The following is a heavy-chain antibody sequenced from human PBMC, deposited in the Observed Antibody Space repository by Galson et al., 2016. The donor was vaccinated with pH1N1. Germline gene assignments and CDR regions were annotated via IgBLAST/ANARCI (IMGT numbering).Heavy chain of an antibody. CDR2: MYPDASDI. CDR1: GYSFSSYW. V-gene: IGHV5-51*01. CDR3: ARYSGSFFFDY. J-gene: IGHJ4*02. Sequence: QSGAEVTKPGESLKISCQGSGYSFSSYWVAWVRQMPGKGLEWMAIMYPDASDIKYSPSFAGQVTLSADKSISTAYLQWSSLKASDTAMYYCARYSGSFFFDYWGQGTLVTVSS. D-gene: IGHD1-26*01.